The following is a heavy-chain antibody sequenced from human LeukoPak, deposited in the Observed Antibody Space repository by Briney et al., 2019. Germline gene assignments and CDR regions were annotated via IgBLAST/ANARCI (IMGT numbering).Heavy chain of an antibody. CDR1: GGSVSSGGYS. J-gene: IGHJ6*02. CDR2: IYHSGST. Sequence: ASETLSLTCTVSGGSVSSGGYSWSWIRQPPGKGLEWIGYIYHSGSTYYNPSLKSRVTISVDRSKNQFSLKLSSVTAADTAVYYCARGRRRGYSYGLYYYYYGMDVWGQGTTVTVSS. CDR3: ARGRRRGYSYGLYYYYYGMDV. D-gene: IGHD5-18*01. V-gene: IGHV4-30-2*01.